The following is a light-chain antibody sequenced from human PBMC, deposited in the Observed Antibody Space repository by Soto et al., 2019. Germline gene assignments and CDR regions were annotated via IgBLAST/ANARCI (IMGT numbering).Light chain of an antibody. CDR3: TSYAGTNNPYV. CDR1: TIDVGGYNY. J-gene: IGLJ1*01. Sequence: QSALTQPPPASGSPGQSVTISCTGTTIDVGGYNYVSWYQQHPGKAPRLMIYEVSKRPSGVPDRFSGSKSGNTASLTVSGPQAEDEADYYCTSYAGTNNPYVFGIGTKLTVL. CDR2: EVS. V-gene: IGLV2-8*01.